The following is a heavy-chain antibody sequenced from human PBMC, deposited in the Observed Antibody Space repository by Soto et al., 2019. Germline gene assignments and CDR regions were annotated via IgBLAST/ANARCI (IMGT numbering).Heavy chain of an antibody. V-gene: IGHV1-69*06. J-gene: IGHJ4*02. CDR2: IIPIFGTA. D-gene: IGHD1-26*01. Sequence: SVNVSCKASGGTFSSYAISWVRQAPGQGLEWMGGIIPIFGTANYAQKFQGRVTITADKSTSTAYMELSSLRSEDTAVYYCARVARGRVVGATPPCFDYWGQGTLVTLSS. CDR3: ARVARGRVVGATPPCFDY. CDR1: GGTFSSYA.